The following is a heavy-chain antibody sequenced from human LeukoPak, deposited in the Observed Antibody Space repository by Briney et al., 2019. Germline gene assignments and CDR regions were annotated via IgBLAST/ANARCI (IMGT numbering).Heavy chain of an antibody. Sequence: SETLSLTCAVYGGSFSGYYWSWIRQPPGKGLEWIGEINHSGSTNYNPSLKSRVTISVDTSKNQFSLKLSSVTAADTAVYYCARDRKYYYGSGSYMPNQDYYYYYMDVWGKGTTVTVSS. CDR3: ARDRKYYYGSGSYMPNQDYYYYYMDV. CDR1: GGSFSGYY. J-gene: IGHJ6*03. CDR2: INHSGST. V-gene: IGHV4-34*01. D-gene: IGHD3-10*01.